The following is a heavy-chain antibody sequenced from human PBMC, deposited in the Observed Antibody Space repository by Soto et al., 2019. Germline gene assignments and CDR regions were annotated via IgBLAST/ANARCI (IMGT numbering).Heavy chain of an antibody. CDR1: GFTFEDYA. CDR3: AKGGRLWYSLDWRLDD. Sequence: EVQLVESGGGLVQPGRSLRLSCAASGFTFEDYAMHWVRQVPGKGLEWVSGISWNSDTIVYAASVKGRFTVSRDNAKNSLYMQMNRMTPEDTALYYCAKGGRLWYSLDWRLDDWGQGTLVSVSS. CDR2: ISWNSDTI. D-gene: IGHD3-9*01. V-gene: IGHV3-9*01. J-gene: IGHJ4*02.